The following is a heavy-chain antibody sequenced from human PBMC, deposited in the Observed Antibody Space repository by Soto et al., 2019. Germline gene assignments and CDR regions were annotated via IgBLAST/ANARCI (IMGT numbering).Heavy chain of an antibody. CDR3: PRYKITGIFDY. J-gene: IGHJ4*02. CDR1: GGSFSAYS. CDR2: INHIGNT. V-gene: IGHV4-34*01. D-gene: IGHD1-1*01. Sequence: QVQLQPGGAGLLTPSETLSLTCAVSGGSFSAYSWTWIRQPPGTGLEWSWEINHIGNTNYNPSLKSRVTISVDTSKNQSSLEMTSVTAADAAVYYCPRYKITGIFDYGGPGTLVTGSS.